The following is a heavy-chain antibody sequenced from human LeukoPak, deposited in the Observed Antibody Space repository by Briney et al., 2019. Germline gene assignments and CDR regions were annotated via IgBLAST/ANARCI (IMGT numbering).Heavy chain of an antibody. V-gene: IGHV3-74*01. D-gene: IGHD3-16*01. CDR3: ANGEESGGGFDP. Sequence: GGSLRLSCAASGFTFSSYWMHWVRQAPGKGLVWVSRINSDGSSTSYADSVKGRFTISRDNSKNTLYLQMNSLRAEDTAVYYCANGEESGGGFDPWGQGTLVTVSS. CDR1: GFTFSSYW. CDR2: INSDGSST. J-gene: IGHJ5*02.